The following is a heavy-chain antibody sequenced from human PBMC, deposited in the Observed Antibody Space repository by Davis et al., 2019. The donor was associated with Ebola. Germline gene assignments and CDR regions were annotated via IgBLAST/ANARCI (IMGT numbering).Heavy chain of an antibody. D-gene: IGHD3-9*01. Sequence: GGSLRLSCAASGFTFSSYSMNCVRQAPGQGLEWVSSISSSSSYIYYADSVKGRFTISRDNAKNSLYLQMNSLRAEDTAVYYCASFESTSAGDYFDYWGQGTLVTVSS. CDR1: GFTFSSYS. CDR2: ISSSSSYI. CDR3: ASFESTSAGDYFDY. J-gene: IGHJ4*02. V-gene: IGHV3-21*01.